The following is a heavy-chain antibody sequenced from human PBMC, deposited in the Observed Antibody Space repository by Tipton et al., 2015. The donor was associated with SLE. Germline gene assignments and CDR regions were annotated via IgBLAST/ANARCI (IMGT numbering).Heavy chain of an antibody. CDR1: ELFFDGYA. Sequence: SLRLSCTASELFFDGYAMHWVRQSLGRGLEWVSGISWNSGSVGYAGSVKGRFTISRDNAKKSLYLQMNSLEAEDTAFYYCAASRTYGASFPSPNPFDLWGQGTLVTV. CDR3: AASRTYGASFPSPNPFDL. D-gene: IGHD6-13*01. J-gene: IGHJ4*02. CDR2: ISWNSGSV. V-gene: IGHV3-9*01.